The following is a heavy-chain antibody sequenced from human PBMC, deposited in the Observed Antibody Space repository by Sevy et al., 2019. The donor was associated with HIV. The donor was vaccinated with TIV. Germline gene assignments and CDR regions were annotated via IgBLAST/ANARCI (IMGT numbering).Heavy chain of an antibody. J-gene: IGHJ3*02. Sequence: ASVKVSCKASGGTFSSFALSWVRQVPGQGLEWMGGIIAMFGTTKYAQKFQGRVTISADKSTSTAYMELSSLRSEDTAVYYCARSLPTMIVVVDAFDIWGQGTMVTVSS. CDR1: GGTFSSFA. V-gene: IGHV1-69*06. CDR2: IIAMFGTT. CDR3: ARSLPTMIVVVDAFDI. D-gene: IGHD3-22*01.